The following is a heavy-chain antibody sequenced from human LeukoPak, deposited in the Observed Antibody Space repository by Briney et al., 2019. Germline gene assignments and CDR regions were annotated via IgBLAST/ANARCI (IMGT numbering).Heavy chain of an antibody. Sequence: GESLKISCKGSGYSFTSYWIGWVRQMPGKGLEWMGIIYPGDSDTRYSPSFQGQVTISADKSISTAYLQWSSLKASDTAMYYCARLSYDSSGNYYGYFDYWGQGTLVTVSS. CDR1: GYSFTSYW. D-gene: IGHD3-22*01. CDR2: IYPGDSDT. CDR3: ARLSYDSSGNYYGYFDY. J-gene: IGHJ4*02. V-gene: IGHV5-51*01.